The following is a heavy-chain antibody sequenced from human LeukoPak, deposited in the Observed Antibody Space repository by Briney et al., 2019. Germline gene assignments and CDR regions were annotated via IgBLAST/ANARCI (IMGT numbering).Heavy chain of an antibody. CDR1: GFTFSSYW. CDR3: ARWDQQLVHRTNSYYYYMDV. Sequence: GGSLRLSCAASGFTFSSYWMSWVRQAPGKGLEWVATIKQDGSEKYYVDSVKGRFTISRDNAKNSLYLQMNSLRAEDTAVYYCARWDQQLVHRTNSYYYYMDVWGKGTTVTVSS. V-gene: IGHV3-7*01. D-gene: IGHD6-6*01. CDR2: IKQDGSEK. J-gene: IGHJ6*03.